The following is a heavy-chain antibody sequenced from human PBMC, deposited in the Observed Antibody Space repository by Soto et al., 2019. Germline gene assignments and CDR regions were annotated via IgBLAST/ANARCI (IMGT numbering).Heavy chain of an antibody. CDR2: IYHSGST. D-gene: IGHD1-1*01. J-gene: IGHJ4*01. CDR3: ARERGYNSVSFLDD. V-gene: IGHV4-59*01. Sequence: PSETLSLTCSVSAGSINTYSWSWIRQSPGKGLEWMGNIYHSGSTNYNPSLKSRVTISLDTSNNRFSLKVTSVTAADTAVYYCARERGYNSVSFLDDWGQGSLVTVSS. CDR1: AGSINTYS.